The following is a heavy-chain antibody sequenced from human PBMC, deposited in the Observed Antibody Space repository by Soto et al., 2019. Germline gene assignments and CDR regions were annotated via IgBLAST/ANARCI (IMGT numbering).Heavy chain of an antibody. V-gene: IGHV1-8*01. CDR1: GYTFTNYN. Sequence: QEQLVQSGAEVKKPGAPVKVSCKASGYTFTNYNINWVRQATGQGLEWMGWMNPNTGNTGYAEKFKGRVHMTRNSSINTAYMELSGLRSDDTAVYYCAREAASDPSFYYHYMDVWGKGTTVTVSS. J-gene: IGHJ6*03. CDR3: AREAASDPSFYYHYMDV. CDR2: MNPNTGNT. D-gene: IGHD6-25*01.